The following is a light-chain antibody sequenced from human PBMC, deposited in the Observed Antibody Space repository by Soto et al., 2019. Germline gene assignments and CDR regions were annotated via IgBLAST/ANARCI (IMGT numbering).Light chain of an antibody. J-gene: IGKJ1*01. V-gene: IGKV1-5*03. CDR1: QSISTW. Sequence: DIQMTQSPSTLSASVGDRVTITCRASQSISTWLAWYQQEPGKAPKLLIHKASSLQSGVPSRFSGSGSGTDFTLTISSLHPDDFATYDCQQYNSYSPTFGQGTRVELK. CDR2: KAS. CDR3: QQYNSYSPT.